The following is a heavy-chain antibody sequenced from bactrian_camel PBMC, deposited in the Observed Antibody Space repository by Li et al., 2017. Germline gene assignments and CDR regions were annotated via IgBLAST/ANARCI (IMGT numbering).Heavy chain of an antibody. D-gene: IGHD6*01. Sequence: DVQLVESGGGSVQAGGSLRLSCATSGYTYGSGTIAWFRQTPGSEREGVASIYTGTGKTYYNDSVQGRFTISQDSGAHTVYLQMNNLKPEDTAMYFCATDPGAVRVVVLGPSTPSFIRTGARGPRSPSP. CDR3: ATDPGAVRVVVLGPSTPSFIRT. V-gene: IGHV3S31*01. J-gene: IGHJ4*01. CDR2: IYTGTGKT. CDR1: GYTYGSGT.